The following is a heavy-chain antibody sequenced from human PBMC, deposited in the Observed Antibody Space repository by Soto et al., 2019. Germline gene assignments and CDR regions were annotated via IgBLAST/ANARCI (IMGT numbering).Heavy chain of an antibody. D-gene: IGHD1-26*01. CDR3: ARAYLGRLPRRADYYYAMEV. V-gene: IGHV3-13*05. Sequence: EVQLVESGGGSVQPGESLRLSCAASGFSFRDYDMHWVRQRKGKGLEWVSALGAARDPYYVGSVTGRFSVSRDNAQNSLFLQKTNLRVDDTAVYFCARAYLGRLPRRADYYYAMEVWGRGTTVNVSS. J-gene: IGHJ6*02. CDR1: GFSFRDYD. CDR2: LGAARDP.